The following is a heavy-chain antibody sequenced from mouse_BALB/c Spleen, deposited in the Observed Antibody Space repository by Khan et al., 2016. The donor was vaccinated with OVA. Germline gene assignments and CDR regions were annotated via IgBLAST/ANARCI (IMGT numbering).Heavy chain of an antibody. CDR2: ISPGSGDT. J-gene: IGHJ3*01. Sequence: QVQLKQSGAELARPGASVKLSCTASGYTFTDYYINWVKQRTGQGLEWIGEISPGSGDTYYNERFMGQATLTADKSSSTAYMQLSSLTSEASAVYFCARRNYFGYTVAYWGQGTLVTVSA. V-gene: IGHV1-77*01. D-gene: IGHD1-2*01. CDR1: GYTFTDYY. CDR3: ARRNYFGYTVAY.